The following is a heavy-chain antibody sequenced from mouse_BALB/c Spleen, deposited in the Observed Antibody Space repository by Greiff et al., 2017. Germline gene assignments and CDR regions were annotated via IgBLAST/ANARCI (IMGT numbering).Heavy chain of an antibody. CDR2: ISSGSSTI. J-gene: IGHJ3*01. D-gene: IGHD1-1*01. CDR1: GFTFSSFG. CDR3: AMYGLAY. V-gene: IGHV5-17*02. Sequence: EVKLVESGGGLAQPGGSRKLSCAASGFTFSSFGMHWVRQAPEKGLEWVAYISSGSSTIYYADTVKGRFTISRDNPKNTLFLQMTSLRSEDTAMYYCAMYGLAYWGQGTLVTVSA.